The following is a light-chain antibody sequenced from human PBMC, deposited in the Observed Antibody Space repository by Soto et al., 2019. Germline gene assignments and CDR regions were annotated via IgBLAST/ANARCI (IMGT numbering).Light chain of an antibody. V-gene: IGKV3-11*01. CDR3: QQRSNWPPIT. CDR2: DAS. CDR1: QRVQTF. Sequence: EIVLTQSPATLSLSPGERATLSCRASQRVQTFLVWYQQRPGQDPRHLIHDASHRAAGIPARCSGSGFGTAFTTTISSIEPEDAAVYYCQQRSNWPPITFGQGTRLEI. J-gene: IGKJ5*01.